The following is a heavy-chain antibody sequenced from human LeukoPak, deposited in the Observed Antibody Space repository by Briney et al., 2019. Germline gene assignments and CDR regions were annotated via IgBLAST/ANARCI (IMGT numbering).Heavy chain of an antibody. D-gene: IGHD1-26*01. J-gene: IGHJ4*02. Sequence: PGGSLRLSCAASGFTFNTYWMHWVRQGPGKRLVWVSRINSDGTSTNYADSVKGRFTISGDNAKNTLYLQMNSLRAEDTAVYYCARESSVGAHKAFDYWGQGTLVTVSS. CDR3: ARESSVGAHKAFDY. V-gene: IGHV3-74*01. CDR2: INSDGTST. CDR1: GFTFNTYW.